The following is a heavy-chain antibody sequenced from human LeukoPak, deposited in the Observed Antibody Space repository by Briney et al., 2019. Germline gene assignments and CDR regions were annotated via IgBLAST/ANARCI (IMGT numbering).Heavy chain of an antibody. CDR3: ARAYYGSGSYYLTY. J-gene: IGHJ4*01. Sequence: ASVKVSCTASGYTFTSYAMHWVRQAPGQRLEWMGWINAGNGNTKYSQKFQGRATTTRDTSASTAYMELSSLRSEDTAVYYCARAYYGSGSYYLTYWGQGTLVTVSS. V-gene: IGHV1-3*01. D-gene: IGHD3-10*01. CDR2: INAGNGNT. CDR1: GYTFTSYA.